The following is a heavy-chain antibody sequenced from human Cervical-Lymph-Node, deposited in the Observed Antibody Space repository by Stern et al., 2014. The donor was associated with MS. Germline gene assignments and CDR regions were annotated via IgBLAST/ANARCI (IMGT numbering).Heavy chain of an antibody. CDR3: GKDLHYWSADS. J-gene: IGHJ4*02. Sequence: EVQLEESGGGLVQPGGSLRLSCAGSGFTFSNFAMTWIRQAPGQGLEWVSGSGTDGGTHYAESVKGRFSISRDNSRSTLYLQMEGLRAEDTAVYYCGKDLHYWSADSWGQGTLVTVSS. CDR2: SGTDGGT. D-gene: IGHD1-1*01. CDR1: GFTFSNFA. V-gene: IGHV3-23*04.